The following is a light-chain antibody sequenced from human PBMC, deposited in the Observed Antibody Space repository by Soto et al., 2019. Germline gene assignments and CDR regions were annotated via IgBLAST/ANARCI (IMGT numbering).Light chain of an antibody. CDR1: NSDVGGYDR. J-gene: IGLJ3*02. V-gene: IGLV2-14*01. Sequence: QSVLTQPASVSGSPGQSITISCTGTNSDVGGYDRVSWYQHHPGKAPKLLIFEVYNRPSGISDRFSGSKSGDTASLTISGLQAEDEADYFCAAWDDSLSAWVFGGGTKLTVL. CDR3: AAWDDSLSAWV. CDR2: EVY.